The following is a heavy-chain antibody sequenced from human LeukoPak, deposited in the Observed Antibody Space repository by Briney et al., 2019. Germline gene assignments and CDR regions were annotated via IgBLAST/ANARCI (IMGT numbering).Heavy chain of an antibody. J-gene: IGHJ4*02. D-gene: IGHD3-10*01. CDR1: GFTFDDYA. V-gene: IGHV3-9*01. CDR3: AKDMVHSITMVRGNTLDY. CDR2: ISWNSGSI. Sequence: GGSLRLSCAASGFTFDDYAMHWVRQAPGKGLEWVSGISWNSGSIGYADSVKGRFTISRDNAKNSLYLQMNSLRAEDTALYYCAKDMVHSITMVRGNTLDYWGQGTLVTVSS.